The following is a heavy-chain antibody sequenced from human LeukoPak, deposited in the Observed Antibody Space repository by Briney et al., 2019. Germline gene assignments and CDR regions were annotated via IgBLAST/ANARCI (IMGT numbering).Heavy chain of an antibody. D-gene: IGHD3-10*01. V-gene: IGHV4-38-2*01. CDR2: IYHSGST. Sequence: SETLSLTCAVSGYSISSGYYWGWIRQPPGKGLEWIGIIYHSGSTNYNPSLKSRVTISVDTSKNQFSLKLSSVTAADTAVYYCARALPRYYYGSGSYRRWFDPWGQGTLVTVSS. J-gene: IGHJ5*02. CDR1: GYSISSGYY. CDR3: ARALPRYYYGSGSYRRWFDP.